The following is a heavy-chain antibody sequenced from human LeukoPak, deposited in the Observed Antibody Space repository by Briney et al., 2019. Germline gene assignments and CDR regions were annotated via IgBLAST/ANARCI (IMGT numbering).Heavy chain of an antibody. Sequence: GGSLRLSCAASGFTFSSYGMHWVRQAPGKGLEWVAFIRYDGSNKYYADSVKGRFTISRDNSKNTLYLQMNSLRAEDTAVYYCAKLGSGSYPYYFDYWGQGTLVTVSS. CDR3: AKLGSGSYPYYFDY. J-gene: IGHJ4*02. CDR1: GFTFSSYG. V-gene: IGHV3-30*02. CDR2: IRYDGSNK. D-gene: IGHD1-26*01.